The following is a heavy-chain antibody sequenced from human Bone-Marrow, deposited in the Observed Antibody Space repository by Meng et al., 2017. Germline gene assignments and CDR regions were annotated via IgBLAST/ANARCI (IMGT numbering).Heavy chain of an antibody. J-gene: IGHJ4*02. CDR1: GGSFSGCY. CDR3: AREAYSTSLSSATGFDY. D-gene: IGHD6-13*01. V-gene: IGHV4-34*01. Sequence: QVQLRQWGAGLLKPSETLSLTGAGYGGSFSGCYWNWFRQPPGKGLEWIAEINHSGSTNINPSLKSRVTILADTSKNQFSLKVRSVTAADTAVYYCAREAYSTSLSSATGFDYWGQGTLVTVSS. CDR2: INHSGST.